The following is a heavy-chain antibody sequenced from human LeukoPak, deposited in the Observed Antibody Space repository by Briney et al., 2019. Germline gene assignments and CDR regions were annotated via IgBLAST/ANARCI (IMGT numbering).Heavy chain of an antibody. J-gene: IGHJ4*02. CDR1: GRSFSGYY. CDR3: ARRIAAAGMYY. D-gene: IGHD6-13*01. Sequence: SETLSLTCAVYGRSFSGYYWSWIRQRPGKGLEWIGEINHSGSTNYNPSLKSRVTISVDTSKNQFSLKLSSVTAADTAVYYCARRIAAAGMYYWGQGTLVTVSS. CDR2: INHSGST. V-gene: IGHV4-34*01.